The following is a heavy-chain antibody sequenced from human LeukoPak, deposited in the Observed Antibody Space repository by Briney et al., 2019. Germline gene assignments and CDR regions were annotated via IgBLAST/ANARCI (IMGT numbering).Heavy chain of an antibody. V-gene: IGHV3-23*01. D-gene: IGHD6-13*01. CDR3: VKGRISEDGLDF. CDR1: GFTFSRSA. J-gene: IGHJ4*02. CDR2: ISSSGNT. Sequence: GGSLRLSCADSGFTFSRSAMTWVRQTPGKGLDWVSSISSSGNTYYADSVKGRFTISRDNSKNMLYLQMNSLRAEDAAVYYCVKGRISEDGLDFWGQGTLVTVSS.